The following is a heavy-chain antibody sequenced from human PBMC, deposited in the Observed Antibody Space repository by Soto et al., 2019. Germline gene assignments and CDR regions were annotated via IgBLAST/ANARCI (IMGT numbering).Heavy chain of an antibody. Sequence: GGSLRLSCAASGFTFSSYAMSWVRQAPGKGLEWVSAISGSGGSTYYADSVKGRFTISRDNSKNTLYLPMNSLRAEDTAVYYCAHYGEYDYYYYMDVWGKGTTVTVSS. CDR3: AHYGEYDYYYYMDV. V-gene: IGHV3-23*01. CDR2: ISGSGGST. D-gene: IGHD4-17*01. J-gene: IGHJ6*03. CDR1: GFTFSSYA.